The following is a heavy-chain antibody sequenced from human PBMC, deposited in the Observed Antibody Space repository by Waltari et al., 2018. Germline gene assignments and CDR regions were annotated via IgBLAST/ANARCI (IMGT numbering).Heavy chain of an antibody. V-gene: IGHV4-38-2*01. D-gene: IGHD3-10*01. CDR3: ALSGTDYYGSGSPFDY. CDR2: IHHSGST. J-gene: IGHJ4*02. Sequence: QVQLQESGPGLVKPSETLSLTCAVSGYSISSGYYWGWIRQPPGKGLEGIGSIHHSGSTYNNPALKSRVTISVDTSKNQFSLKLSSVTAADTAVYYCALSGTDYYGSGSPFDYWGQGTLVTVSS. CDR1: GYSISSGYY.